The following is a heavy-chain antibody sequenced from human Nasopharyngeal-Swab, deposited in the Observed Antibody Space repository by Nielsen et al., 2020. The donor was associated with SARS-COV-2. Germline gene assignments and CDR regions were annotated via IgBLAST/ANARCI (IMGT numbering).Heavy chain of an antibody. D-gene: IGHD3-22*01. Sequence: AAKMFCKAAAGIISSDAISWVRQAPGQGLEGMGGIIPIFGTANYAQKFQGRVTITADESTSTAYMELSSLRSEDTAVYYCARISSGYLRLDYWGQGTLVTVSS. J-gene: IGHJ4*02. CDR1: AGIISSDA. CDR2: IIPIFGTA. CDR3: ARISSGYLRLDY. V-gene: IGHV1-69*13.